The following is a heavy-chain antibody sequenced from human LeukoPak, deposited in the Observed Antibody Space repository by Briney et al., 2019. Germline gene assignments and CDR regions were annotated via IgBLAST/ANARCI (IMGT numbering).Heavy chain of an antibody. CDR1: GFSFSGYS. V-gene: IGHV3-48*01. CDR2: ISSGSRTI. Sequence: GGSLRLSCAASGFSFSGYSMNWVRQAPGRGLEWISYISSGSRTIFYADSVKGRFTISRDNAKNSLYLLMNSLRADDTAVYYCARDSITGDRDFDYWGQGTLITVSS. J-gene: IGHJ4*02. D-gene: IGHD7-27*01. CDR3: ARDSITGDRDFDY.